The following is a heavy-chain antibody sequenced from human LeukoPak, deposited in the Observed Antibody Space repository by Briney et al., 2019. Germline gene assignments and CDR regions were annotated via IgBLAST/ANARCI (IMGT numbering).Heavy chain of an antibody. D-gene: IGHD5-18*01. CDR2: INPSGGST. CDR1: GYTFTSYY. V-gene: IGHV1-46*01. J-gene: IGHJ4*02. Sequence: ASVKVSCKASGYTFTSYYMHWVRQAPGQGLEWMGIINPSGGSTSYAQKFQGRVTMTTDTSTSTAYMELRSLRSDDTAVYYCARVAGYSYGPRPFDYWGQGTLVTVSS. CDR3: ARVAGYSYGPRPFDY.